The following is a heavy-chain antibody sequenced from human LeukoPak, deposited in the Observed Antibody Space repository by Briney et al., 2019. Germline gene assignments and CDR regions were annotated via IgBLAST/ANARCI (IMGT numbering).Heavy chain of an antibody. Sequence: GGSLRLSCVASGFSFTEYAMSWVRQAPARGPEWVSSIRGGGETFYADSVKGRFTISRDNAKNSLYLQMDSLRAEDTAVYYCATDSPETAAFDYWGQGTLVTVSS. D-gene: IGHD1-1*01. CDR2: IRGGGET. J-gene: IGHJ4*02. V-gene: IGHV3-69-1*02. CDR1: GFSFTEYA. CDR3: ATDSPETAAFDY.